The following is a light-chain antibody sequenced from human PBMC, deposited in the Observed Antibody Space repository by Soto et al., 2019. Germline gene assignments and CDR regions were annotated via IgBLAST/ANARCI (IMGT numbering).Light chain of an antibody. Sequence: ETVLTQSPATLSLSPGDRATLSCRASRRVSSYLAWYQQKVGQAPRLLIYDASNLAAGTPARFSGSGSGTDFNLTISSLEPEDVAVYYCQQRDNWPWTFGQGTKVEI. J-gene: IGKJ1*01. CDR3: QQRDNWPWT. V-gene: IGKV3-11*01. CDR2: DAS. CDR1: RRVSSY.